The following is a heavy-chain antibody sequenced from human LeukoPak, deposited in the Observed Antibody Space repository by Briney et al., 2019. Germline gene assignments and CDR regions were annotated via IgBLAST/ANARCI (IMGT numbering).Heavy chain of an antibody. CDR2: IYYSGST. V-gene: IGHV4-39*01. CDR1: GGSISSSSYY. Sequence: SETLSLTCTVSGGSISSSSYYWGWIRQPPGKGLEWIGSIYYSGSTYYNPSLKSRVTISVDTSKNQSSLKLSSVTAADTAVYYCAGRYFDWLRGIDPWGQGTLVTVSS. J-gene: IGHJ5*02. D-gene: IGHD3-9*01. CDR3: AGRYFDWLRGIDP.